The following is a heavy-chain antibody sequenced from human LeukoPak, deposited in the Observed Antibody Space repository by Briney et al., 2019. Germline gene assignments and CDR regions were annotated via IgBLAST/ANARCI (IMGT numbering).Heavy chain of an antibody. J-gene: IGHJ4*02. V-gene: IGHV4-59*01. CDR3: AGGHYPLEY. CDR2: LYPSEST. D-gene: IGHD1-26*01. Sequence: SETLSLTWFVSGGSINSGCWGWIRQPPRKGLEWIGLLYPSESTNYNPPLKSRVTISVDTSKPQCSLKLSSMTAADTAVYYCAGGHYPLEYWGQGTLVTVSS. CDR1: GGSINSGC.